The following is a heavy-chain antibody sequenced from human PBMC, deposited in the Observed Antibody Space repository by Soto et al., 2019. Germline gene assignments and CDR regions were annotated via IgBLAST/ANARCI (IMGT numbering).Heavy chain of an antibody. D-gene: IGHD1-20*01. CDR3: PPPLRNNGNDYLPVAAL. V-gene: IGHV3-15*01. Sequence: PWGCLGIGCAACGYSVLNSIMNGLLQDPGKGLEWVGRIKKLSDGVKADYSSPVDGRFTISIDDSKSILYLQTNSLRANDTGIYYCPPPLRNNGNDYLPVAALWGNRTTVTV. J-gene: IGHJ6*03. CDR1: GYSVLNSI. CDR2: IKKLSDGVKA.